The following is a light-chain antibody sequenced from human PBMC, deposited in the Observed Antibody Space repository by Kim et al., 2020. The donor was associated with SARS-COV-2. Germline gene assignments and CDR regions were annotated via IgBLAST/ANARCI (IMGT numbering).Light chain of an antibody. CDR3: AAWDDSLSAWV. CDR2: RNY. Sequence: GQRFTVTVSGNSSNIGPNYVYWYQHFPGTAPKLLIFRNYQRPSGVPDRFSGSKSGTSASLAIIGLRSEDEADYHCAAWDDSLSAWVFGGGTKVTVL. CDR1: SSNIGPNY. J-gene: IGLJ3*02. V-gene: IGLV1-47*01.